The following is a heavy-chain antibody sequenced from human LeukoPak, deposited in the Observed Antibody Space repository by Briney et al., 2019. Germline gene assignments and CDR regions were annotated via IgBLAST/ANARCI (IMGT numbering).Heavy chain of an antibody. Sequence: SVKVSCKASGGTFNSYAISWVRQAPGQRLDWMEGIIPIFGTANYAQKFQGRVTITADESTSTAYMELSSLRSEDTAVYYCARDREGGSESEGMDVWGQGTTVTVSS. CDR2: IIPIFGTA. D-gene: IGHD1-14*01. CDR3: ARDREGGSESEGMDV. V-gene: IGHV1-69*13. CDR1: GGTFNSYA. J-gene: IGHJ6*02.